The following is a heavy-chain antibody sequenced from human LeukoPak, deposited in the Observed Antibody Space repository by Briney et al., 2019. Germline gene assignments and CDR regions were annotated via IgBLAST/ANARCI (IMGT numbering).Heavy chain of an antibody. Sequence: GSLRLSCAASGFTFSSYSMNWVRQAPGKGLEWIGNIYHSGITYYTPSLKSRVTISVDTSKNQFYLKLSSVTAADTAVYYCARAVGSFDWLPLFDFWGQGALVTVSS. CDR2: IYHSGIT. V-gene: IGHV4-38-2*01. J-gene: IGHJ4*02. CDR3: ARAVGSFDWLPLFDF. D-gene: IGHD3-9*01. CDR1: GFTFSSYS.